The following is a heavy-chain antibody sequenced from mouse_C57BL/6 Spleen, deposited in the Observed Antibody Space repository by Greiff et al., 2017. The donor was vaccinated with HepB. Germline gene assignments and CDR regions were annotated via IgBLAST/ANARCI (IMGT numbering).Heavy chain of an antibody. CDR2: ISSGSSTI. V-gene: IGHV5-17*01. Sequence: EVKLMESGGGLVKPGGSLKLSCAASGFTFSDYGMHWVRQASEKGLEWVAYISSGSSTIYYADTVKGRFTISRDNAKNTLFLQMTSLRSEDTAMYYCARGFDGYYVGFAYWGQGTLVTVSA. D-gene: IGHD2-3*01. CDR1: GFTFSDYG. J-gene: IGHJ3*01. CDR3: ARGFDGYYVGFAY.